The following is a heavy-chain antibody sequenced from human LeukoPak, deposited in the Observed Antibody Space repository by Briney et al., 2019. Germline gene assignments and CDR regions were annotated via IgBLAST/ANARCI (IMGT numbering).Heavy chain of an antibody. J-gene: IGHJ4*02. Sequence: GGSLRLSCAASGFTVNSNYMSCVRQAPGKGLELVSVIYSGGRTYYADSVKGRFTISRDNSKSALYLQMNSLRADDTAVYYCARVKWELPPYFDYWGQGTLVTVSS. CDR3: ARVKWELPPYFDY. D-gene: IGHD1-26*01. CDR2: IYSGGRT. CDR1: GFTVNSNY. V-gene: IGHV3-66*01.